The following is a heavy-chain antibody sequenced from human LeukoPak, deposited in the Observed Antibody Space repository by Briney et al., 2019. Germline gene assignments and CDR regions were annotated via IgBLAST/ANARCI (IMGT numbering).Heavy chain of an antibody. CDR3: ARGGIVGATIFFGY. J-gene: IGHJ4*02. V-gene: IGHV3-7*01. CDR2: IKQDGSEK. D-gene: IGHD1-26*01. Sequence: GGSLRLSCAASGFTFSSYWMSWVRQAPGKGLEWVASIKQDGSEKYYVDSVKGRFTISRDNAKNSLYLQMNSLRAEDTAVYYCARGGIVGATIFFGYWGQGTLVTVSS. CDR1: GFTFSSYW.